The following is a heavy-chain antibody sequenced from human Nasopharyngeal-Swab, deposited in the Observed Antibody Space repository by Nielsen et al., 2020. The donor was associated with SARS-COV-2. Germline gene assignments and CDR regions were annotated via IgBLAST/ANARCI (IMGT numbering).Heavy chain of an antibody. CDR1: GGTFSSYA. CDR2: ISAYNGNT. V-gene: IGHV1-18*01. D-gene: IGHD1-26*01. J-gene: IGHJ3*02. Sequence: ASVKVSCKASGGTFSSYAISWVRQAPGQGLEWMGWISAYNGNTNYAQKLQGRVTMTTDTSTSTAYMELRSLRSDDTAVYYCARLVGATDGDAFDIWGQGTMVTVSS. CDR3: ARLVGATDGDAFDI.